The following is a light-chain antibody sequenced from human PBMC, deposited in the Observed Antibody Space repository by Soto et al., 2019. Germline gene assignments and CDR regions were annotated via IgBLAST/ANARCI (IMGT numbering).Light chain of an antibody. J-gene: IGKJ5*01. V-gene: IGKV1D-12*01. CDR1: QDIAGY. CDR2: AAS. Sequence: DIQVTQSPSSVSASVGDRVTITCRVSQDIAGYLAWYQHKPGRAPELLIHAASSLQSGVPSRFSGSGSGTDFTLTINSLQPEDFATYYCQQAYSFPITFGQGTRLDI. CDR3: QQAYSFPIT.